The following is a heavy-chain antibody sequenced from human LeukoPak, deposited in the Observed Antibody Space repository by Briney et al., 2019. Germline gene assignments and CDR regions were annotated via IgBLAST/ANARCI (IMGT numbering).Heavy chain of an antibody. Sequence: GESLRLSCAASGFTFSSYAMSWVRQAPGKGLEWVTGISTSGGSSSYADSVKGRFTISRDNPRNTLYMQMNSLRAEDTALYYCAIMHPYYDGSGYWVQWGQGTLVTVSS. CDR2: ISTSGGSS. J-gene: IGHJ4*02. CDR3: AIMHPYYDGSGYWVQ. V-gene: IGHV3-23*01. CDR1: GFTFSSYA. D-gene: IGHD3-22*01.